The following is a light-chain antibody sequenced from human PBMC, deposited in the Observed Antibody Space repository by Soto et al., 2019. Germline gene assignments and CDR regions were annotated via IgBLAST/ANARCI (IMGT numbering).Light chain of an antibody. CDR3: QQYNSYPWT. CDR2: GAS. J-gene: IGKJ1*01. V-gene: IGKV3-20*01. Sequence: EIVLTQSPGTLSLSPGERGTLSCTASQSLSRNYLAWFQQKPGQAPRLLIYGASRRATGIPDRFSGSGSGTDFTLTISRLEPEDFATYYCQQYNSYPWTFGQGTKVEIK. CDR1: QSLSRNY.